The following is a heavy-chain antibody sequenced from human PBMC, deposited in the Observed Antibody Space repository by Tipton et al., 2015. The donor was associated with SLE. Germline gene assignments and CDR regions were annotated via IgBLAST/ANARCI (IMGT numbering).Heavy chain of an antibody. CDR1: GGSISRGSYY. D-gene: IGHD1-1*01. CDR3: ASVQRGPRSFDL. Sequence: TLSLTCTVSGGSISRGSYYWSWIRQPAGKGLEWIGRVYATGSTYYNPSLKSRVTISLDSSKNQISLKLSSVSAADTAVYYCASVQRGPRSFDLWGRGTLVTVSS. J-gene: IGHJ2*01. CDR2: VYATGST. V-gene: IGHV4-61*02.